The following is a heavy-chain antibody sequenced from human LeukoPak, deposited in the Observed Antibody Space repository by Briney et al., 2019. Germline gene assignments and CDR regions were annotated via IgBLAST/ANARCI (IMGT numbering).Heavy chain of an antibody. CDR3: ARTMPITRAWYSFRDFDI. Sequence: SETLPHTCAVYVGSFIGYYWSWIRQPPGKGLDGIGEINHSGSTNYNPTIKSGVIISVDTSKNQFSLKLSSVPAADTAVYYCARTMPITRAWYSFRDFDIWGQGTMVTVSS. J-gene: IGHJ3*02. CDR2: INHSGST. D-gene: IGHD2-2*01. CDR1: VGSFIGYY. V-gene: IGHV4-34*01.